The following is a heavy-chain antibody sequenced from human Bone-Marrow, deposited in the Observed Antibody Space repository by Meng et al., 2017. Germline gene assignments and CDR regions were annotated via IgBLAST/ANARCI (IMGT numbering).Heavy chain of an antibody. CDR3: ARDRCFGCPTVTTKSSQDYYYGMDV. CDR1: GGSISSYY. Sequence: SETLSLTCTVSGGSISSYYWSWIRQPAGKGLEWIGRIYTSGSTNYNPSLKSRVTMSVDTSKNQFSLKLSSVTAADTAVYYCARDRCFGCPTVTTKSSQDYYYGMDVWGQGTTVTVS. CDR2: IYTSGST. V-gene: IGHV4-4*07. J-gene: IGHJ6*02. D-gene: IGHD4-17*01.